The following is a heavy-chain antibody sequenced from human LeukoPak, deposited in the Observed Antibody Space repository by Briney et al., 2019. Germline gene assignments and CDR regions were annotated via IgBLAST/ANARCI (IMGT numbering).Heavy chain of an antibody. J-gene: IGHJ6*03. CDR3: ARDRRWRYFDELSGEYYYYYYMDV. CDR2: IIRIFCTA. Sequence: GASVKVSCKXSGGTFSSYAISWVRQSPGQGLEWMGRIIRIFCTANYSQKFQGRVTITTDDSTSTAYMDLSSLRSEDTAVYYCARDRRWRYFDELSGEYYYYYYMDVWGKGTTVTVSS. V-gene: IGHV1-69*05. D-gene: IGHD3-9*01. CDR1: GGTFSSYA.